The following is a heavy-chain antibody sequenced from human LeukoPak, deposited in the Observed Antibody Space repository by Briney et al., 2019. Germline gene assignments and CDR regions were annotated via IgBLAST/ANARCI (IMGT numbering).Heavy chain of an antibody. CDR2: INASGGST. CDR1: GYTFSSYF. CDR3: ARGLPTRYYYDSSGTQRRVSYYFDY. D-gene: IGHD3-22*01. J-gene: IGHJ4*02. V-gene: IGHV1-46*01. Sequence: ASVKVSCRASGYTFSSYFIHWVRQAPEDGLEWVGVINASGGSTTNAQKFQGRIAMTRDTSISTAYMELSRLRSDDTAVYYCARGLPTRYYYDSSGTQRRVSYYFDYWGQGTLVTVSS.